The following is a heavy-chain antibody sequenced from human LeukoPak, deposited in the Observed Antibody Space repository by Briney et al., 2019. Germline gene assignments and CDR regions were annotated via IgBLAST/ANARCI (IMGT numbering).Heavy chain of an antibody. J-gene: IGHJ4*02. CDR2: FYSGGST. Sequence: PGGSLRLSCAAFGFTVSSKYMSWVRQAPGKGLEWVSVFYSGGSTYYADSVKGRFTISRDNSKNTLYLQMNSLRAEDTAVYYCAREPYSGSYSYDYWGQGTLVTVSS. V-gene: IGHV3-66*01. CDR1: GFTVSSKY. D-gene: IGHD1-26*01. CDR3: AREPYSGSYSYDY.